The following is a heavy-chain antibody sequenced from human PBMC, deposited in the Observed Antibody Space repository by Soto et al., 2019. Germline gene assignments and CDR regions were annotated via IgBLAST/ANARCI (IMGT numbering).Heavy chain of an antibody. CDR2: INHSGNT. Sequence: QVQLQQWGAGLLKPSETLSLTCAVYGGSFSGYYWSWIRQPPGKGLEWIGEINHSGNTNYNPSLKSRVTISVDTSKNQFSLKLSSVTAADTAVYYCARHNCDGSGYYYYYYGMDVWGQGTTVTVSS. V-gene: IGHV4-34*01. CDR3: ARHNCDGSGYYYYYYGMDV. D-gene: IGHD3-22*01. CDR1: GGSFSGYY. J-gene: IGHJ6*02.